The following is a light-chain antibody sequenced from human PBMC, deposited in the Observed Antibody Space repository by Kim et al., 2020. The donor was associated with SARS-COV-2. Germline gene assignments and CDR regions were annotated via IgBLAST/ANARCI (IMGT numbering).Light chain of an antibody. CDR3: QQSYSPVST. CDR2: SAS. CDR1: RGISTY. V-gene: IGKV1-39*01. Sequence: SASVGDRVTITCRARRGISTYLNWYQHKPGKAPLLLIHSASNWPNGAPSRFRGRGSGTDFTLTTSSLQPEDCPTYYCQQSYSPVSTFGQGTKLEI. J-gene: IGKJ2*01.